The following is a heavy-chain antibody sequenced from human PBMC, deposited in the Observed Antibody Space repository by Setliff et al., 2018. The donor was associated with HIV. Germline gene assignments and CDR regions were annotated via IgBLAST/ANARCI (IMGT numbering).Heavy chain of an antibody. CDR1: GYTFSSYG. CDR3: AREVPSNTGSYYKKY. J-gene: IGHJ4*02. D-gene: IGHD3-10*01. Sequence: GASVKVSCKASGYTFSSYGISWVRQTPGQGLEWMGWISSANGKKYYAPKVHDRITLTMDISTTTAHLQLRSLRSNDTAVYFCAREVPSNTGSYYKKYWGQGTLVTVSS. V-gene: IGHV1-18*01. CDR2: ISSANGKK.